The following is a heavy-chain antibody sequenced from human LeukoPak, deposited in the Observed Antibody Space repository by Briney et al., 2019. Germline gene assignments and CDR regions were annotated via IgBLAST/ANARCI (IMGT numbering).Heavy chain of an antibody. CDR3: AKETYSGSYFIGGAFDI. Sequence: PGGSLRLSCAASGFTFSSYEMNWVRQAPGKGLEWVSSISSSSSYIYYADSVKGRFTISRDNAKNSLYLQMNSLRAEDTAVYYCAKETYSGSYFIGGAFDIWGQGTMVTVSS. CDR1: GFTFSSYE. D-gene: IGHD1-26*01. CDR2: ISSSSSYI. J-gene: IGHJ3*02. V-gene: IGHV3-21*04.